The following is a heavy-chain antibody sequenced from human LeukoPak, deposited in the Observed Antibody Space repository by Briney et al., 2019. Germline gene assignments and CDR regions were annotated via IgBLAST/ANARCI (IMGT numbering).Heavy chain of an antibody. V-gene: IGHV5-51*01. Sequence: GESQKISCKGSGYRFNAYWIAWVRQMPGKGLEWVGIIYPDDSGTRYSPSFQGQVTISADKSVRTAYLQWSSLKASDTAMYYCARPNITSYYDSRGYDAFDVWGQGAMVTVSS. CDR2: IYPDDSGT. CDR3: ARPNITSYYDSRGYDAFDV. J-gene: IGHJ3*01. D-gene: IGHD3-22*01. CDR1: GYRFNAYW.